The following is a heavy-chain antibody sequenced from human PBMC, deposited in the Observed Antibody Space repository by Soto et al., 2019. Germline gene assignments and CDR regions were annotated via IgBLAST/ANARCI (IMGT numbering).Heavy chain of an antibody. J-gene: IGHJ4*02. CDR2: ISSSSSTI. CDR1: GLTFNSYS. Sequence: EVQLVESGGGLVQPGGSLRLSCAASGLTFNSYSMKWVRQAPGKGLEWVSYISSSSSTIYYADSVKGRFTISRDNAKNSLYLQMNSLRDEDTAVYYCARAGYYGSGILLWGQGTLVTVSS. D-gene: IGHD3-10*01. V-gene: IGHV3-48*02. CDR3: ARAGYYGSGILL.